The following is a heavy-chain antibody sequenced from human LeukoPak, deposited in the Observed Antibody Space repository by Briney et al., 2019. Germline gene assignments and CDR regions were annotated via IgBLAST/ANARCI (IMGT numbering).Heavy chain of an antibody. J-gene: IGHJ4*02. CDR2: ISISGSTI. Sequence: GGSLRLSCAASGFTFSSHEMNWVRQAPGKGLELVSYISISGSTIYYADSVKGRFTISRDNARNSLHLQMNSLRAEDTALYYCASGEVFGDLFDVYWGQGTLVTVSS. V-gene: IGHV3-48*03. CDR3: ASGEVFGDLFDVY. D-gene: IGHD3-10*02. CDR1: GFTFSSHE.